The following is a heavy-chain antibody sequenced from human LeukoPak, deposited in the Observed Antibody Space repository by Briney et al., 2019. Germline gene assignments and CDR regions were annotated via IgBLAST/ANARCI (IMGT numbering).Heavy chain of an antibody. J-gene: IGHJ5*02. D-gene: IGHD6-19*01. Sequence: PGGSLRLSCAASGFTFRSYAMSWVRQAPGKGLVWVSRINSVGSSTSYADSVKGRFTISRDNAKNTLYLQMNSLKAEDTAVYYCARERTSGWNAFDTWGQGTLVTVS. CDR2: INSVGSST. CDR3: ARERTSGWNAFDT. CDR1: GFTFRSYA. V-gene: IGHV3-74*01.